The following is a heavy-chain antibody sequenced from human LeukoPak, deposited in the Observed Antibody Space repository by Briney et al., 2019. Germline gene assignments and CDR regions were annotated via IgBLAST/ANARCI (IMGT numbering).Heavy chain of an antibody. D-gene: IGHD2-15*01. CDR2: IYSGGST. Sequence: GGSLRLSCAASGFTFSSYVMNWVRQAPGKGLEWVSVIYSGGSTYYADSVKGRFTISRDNSKNTLYLQMNSLRAEDTAVYYCARDPCSGGSCYSQWFDPWGQGTLVTVSS. CDR1: GFTFSSYV. J-gene: IGHJ5*02. V-gene: IGHV3-66*01. CDR3: ARDPCSGGSCYSQWFDP.